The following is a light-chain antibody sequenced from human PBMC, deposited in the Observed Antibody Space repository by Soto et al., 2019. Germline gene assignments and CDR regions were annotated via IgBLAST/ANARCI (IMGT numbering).Light chain of an antibody. CDR3: QSYDNRLSGVI. V-gene: IGLV1-40*01. CDR1: SSNIGAHYD. Sequence: QAVVTQPPSVSGAPGQRVTISCTGSSSNIGAHYDVLWYQHLPGTAPKLLISDNNNRPSGVPDRFSASKSGTTASLAITGLQAEDEADYYCQSYDNRLSGVIFGGGTKLTVL. CDR2: DNN. J-gene: IGLJ2*01.